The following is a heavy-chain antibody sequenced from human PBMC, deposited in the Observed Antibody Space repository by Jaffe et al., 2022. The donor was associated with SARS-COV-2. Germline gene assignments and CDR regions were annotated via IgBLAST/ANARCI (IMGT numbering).Heavy chain of an antibody. CDR2: ISWDGGST. CDR1: GFTFDDYA. V-gene: IGHV3-43D*03. J-gene: IGHJ4*02. D-gene: IGHD6-13*01. CDR3: AKDREYSSSWLDY. Sequence: EVQLVESGGVVVQPGGSLRLSCAASGFTFDDYAMHWVRQAPGKGLEWVSLISWDGGSTYYADSVKGRFTISRDNSKNSLYLQMNSLRAEDTALYYCAKDREYSSSWLDYWGQGTLVTVSS.